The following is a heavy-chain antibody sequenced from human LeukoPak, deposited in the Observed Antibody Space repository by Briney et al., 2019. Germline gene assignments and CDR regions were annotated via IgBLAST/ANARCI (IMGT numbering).Heavy chain of an antibody. CDR2: ISSSSSYI. CDR1: GFTFSSYS. CDR3: ALGWSYSLYGMDV. V-gene: IGHV3-21*01. J-gene: IGHJ6*02. Sequence: PGGSLRLSCAASGFTFSSYSMTWVRQAPGKGLEWVSSISSSSSYIYYADSVKGRFTISRDNAKNSLYLQMNSLRAEDTAVYYCALGWSYSLYGMDVWGQGTTVTVSS. D-gene: IGHD3/OR15-3a*01.